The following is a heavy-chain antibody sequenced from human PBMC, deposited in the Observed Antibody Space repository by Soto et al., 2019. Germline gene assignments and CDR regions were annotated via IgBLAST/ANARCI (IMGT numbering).Heavy chain of an antibody. CDR3: ARDQGRGYYDSSGYYYPAWYFDY. CDR2: IIPIFGTA. D-gene: IGHD3-22*01. V-gene: IGHV1-69*06. Sequence: GASVKVSCKASGGTFSSYAISWVRQAPGQGLEWMGGIIPIFGTANYAQKFRGRVTITADKSTSTAYMELSSLRSEDTAVYYCARDQGRGYYDSSGYYYPAWYFDYWGQGTLVTVSS. J-gene: IGHJ4*02. CDR1: GGTFSSYA.